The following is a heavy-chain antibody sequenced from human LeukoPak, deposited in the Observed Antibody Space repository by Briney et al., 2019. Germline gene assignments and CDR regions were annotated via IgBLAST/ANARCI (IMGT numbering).Heavy chain of an antibody. D-gene: IGHD3-10*01. V-gene: IGHV4-59*01. CDR2: IYYSGST. Sequence: SETLSLTCTVSGGSISSYYWSWIRQPPGKGLEWIGYIYYSGSTNYNPSLKSRVTISVDTSKNQFSLKLSSVTAADTAVYYCASGQSRGSAEYFQHWGQGTLVTVSS. CDR1: GGSISSYY. CDR3: ASGQSRGSAEYFQH. J-gene: IGHJ1*01.